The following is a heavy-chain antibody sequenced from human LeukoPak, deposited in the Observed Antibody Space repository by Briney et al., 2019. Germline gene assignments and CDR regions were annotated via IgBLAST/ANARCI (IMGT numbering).Heavy chain of an antibody. V-gene: IGHV3-48*01. D-gene: IGHD6-13*01. J-gene: IGHJ3*02. Sequence: GGSLRLSCAVSGFALRIYSTNCGRHAPGGGLGGVLYISSSSSTIYYAASVKGRLTISRDNAKNSLYLQMNSLRAEDTAVYYCARDSGSSWYGDAFDIWGQGTMVTVSS. CDR1: GFALRIYS. CDR2: ISSSSSTI. CDR3: ARDSGSSWYGDAFDI.